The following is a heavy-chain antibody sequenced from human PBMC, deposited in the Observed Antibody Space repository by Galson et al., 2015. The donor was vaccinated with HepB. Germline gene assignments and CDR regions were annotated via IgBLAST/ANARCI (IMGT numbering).Heavy chain of an antibody. J-gene: IGHJ4*02. CDR3: ARDRGANIAAAGTRTSY. CDR2: ISAYNGNT. D-gene: IGHD6-13*01. CDR1: GYTFTSYG. Sequence: SVKVSCKASGYTFTSYGISWVRQAPGQGLEWMGWISAYNGNTNYAQKLQGRVTMTTDTSTSTAYMELRSLRSDDTAVYYCARDRGANIAAAGTRTSYWGQGTLVTVSS. V-gene: IGHV1-18*04.